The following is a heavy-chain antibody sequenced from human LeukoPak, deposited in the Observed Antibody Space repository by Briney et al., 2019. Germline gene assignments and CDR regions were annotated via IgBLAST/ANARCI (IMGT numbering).Heavy chain of an antibody. CDR3: ARDESPAAMYWDWFDP. Sequence: GGSLRLSCAASGFTFSSYSMNWVRQAPGKGLEWVSSISSSSSYIYYADSVKGRFTISRDNAKNSLYLQMNSLRAEDTAVYYCARDESPAAMYWDWFDPWGQGTLVTVSS. J-gene: IGHJ5*02. CDR2: ISSSSSYI. D-gene: IGHD2-2*01. CDR1: GFTFSSYS. V-gene: IGHV3-21*01.